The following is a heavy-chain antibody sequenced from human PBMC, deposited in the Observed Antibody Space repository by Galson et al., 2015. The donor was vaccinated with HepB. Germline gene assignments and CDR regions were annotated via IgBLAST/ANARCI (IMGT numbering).Heavy chain of an antibody. D-gene: IGHD2-2*01. CDR3: ARDIVVVPAAASSNYYYYGMDV. CDR1: GYTFTSYD. V-gene: IGHV1-8*01. CDR2: MNTNSGKT. J-gene: IGHJ6*02. Sequence: VTVSCKASGYTFTSYDINWVRQATGQGLEWMGWMNTNSGKTGYAQKFQGRVTMTRNTSISTAYMELSSLRSADTAVYYCARDIVVVPAAASSNYYYYGMDVWGQGTTVTVSS.